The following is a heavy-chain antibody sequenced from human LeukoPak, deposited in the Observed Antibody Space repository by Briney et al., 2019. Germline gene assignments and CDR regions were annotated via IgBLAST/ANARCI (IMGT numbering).Heavy chain of an antibody. CDR3: ARYIVSYPHDAFDI. CDR1: GGSISSYY. Sequence: SETLSLSCTVSGGSISSYYWSWIRQPPGKGLEWIGYIYYSGSTSYNPSLKSRVTISVDTSKKQFSLKLSSVTAADTAFYYCARYIVSYPHDAFDIWGQGTMVTVSS. CDR2: IYYSGST. D-gene: IGHD1-26*01. J-gene: IGHJ3*02. V-gene: IGHV4-59*01.